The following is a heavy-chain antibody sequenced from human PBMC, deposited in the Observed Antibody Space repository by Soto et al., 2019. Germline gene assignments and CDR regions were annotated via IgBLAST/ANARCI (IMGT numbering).Heavy chain of an antibody. J-gene: IGHJ6*02. D-gene: IGHD2-2*01. Sequence: GGSLRLSCAASGFTFSSYGMHWVRQAPGKGLEWVAVISYDGSNKYYADSVKGRFTISRDNSKNTLYLQMNSLRAEDTAVYYCAKDSTSCSYCPLDYGMDVWGQGTTVTVSS. V-gene: IGHV3-30*18. CDR3: AKDSTSCSYCPLDYGMDV. CDR2: ISYDGSNK. CDR1: GFTFSSYG.